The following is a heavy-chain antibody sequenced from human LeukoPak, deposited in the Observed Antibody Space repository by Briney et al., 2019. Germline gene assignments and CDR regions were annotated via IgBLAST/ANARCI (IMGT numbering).Heavy chain of an antibody. Sequence: PGGSLRLSCAASGFTFSSYAMHWVRQAPGKGLEWVAVISYDGSNKYYADSVKGRFTISRDNSKNTLYLQMNSLRAEDTAVYYCAKRGYCSSSSCSHYFDYWGQGTLVTVSS. CDR1: GFTFSSYA. J-gene: IGHJ4*02. V-gene: IGHV3-30-3*02. D-gene: IGHD2-2*01. CDR2: ISYDGSNK. CDR3: AKRGYCSSSSCSHYFDY.